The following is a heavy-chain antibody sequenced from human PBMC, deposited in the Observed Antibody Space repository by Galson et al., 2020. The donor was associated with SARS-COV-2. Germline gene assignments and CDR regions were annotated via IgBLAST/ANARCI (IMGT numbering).Heavy chain of an antibody. J-gene: IGHJ4*02. D-gene: IGHD6-19*01. V-gene: IGHV3-7*03. Sequence: GGSLRLSCAASGFTFSSYWMSWVCQAPGTGLEWVANIKQDGSEKYYVDSVKGRFTISRDNAKNSLYLQMNSLRAEATAVYYCARGPVAGFDYWGQGTLVTVSS. CDR1: GFTFSSYW. CDR2: IKQDGSEK. CDR3: ARGPVAGFDY.